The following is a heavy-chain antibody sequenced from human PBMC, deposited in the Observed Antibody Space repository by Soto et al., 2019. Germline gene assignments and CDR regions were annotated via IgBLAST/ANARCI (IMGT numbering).Heavy chain of an antibody. CDR2: IYYSGST. Sequence: QVQLQESGPGLVKPSETLSLTCTVSGGSISSYYWSWIRQPPGKGLEWIGYIYYSGSTNYNPSLKSRVTISVDTSKNQFSLKLSSVTAADTAVYYCARDGRIAVAGTSSLWFDPWGQGTLVTVSS. J-gene: IGHJ5*02. CDR3: ARDGRIAVAGTSSLWFDP. D-gene: IGHD6-19*01. CDR1: GGSISSYY. V-gene: IGHV4-59*01.